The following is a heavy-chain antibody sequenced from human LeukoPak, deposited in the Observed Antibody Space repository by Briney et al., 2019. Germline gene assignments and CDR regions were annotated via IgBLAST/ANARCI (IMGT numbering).Heavy chain of an antibody. CDR1: GFTFSSYG. CDR2: IRYDGSNK. CDR3: AKDRSHCSGGSCYWGHLDY. D-gene: IGHD2-15*01. J-gene: IGHJ4*02. V-gene: IGHV3-30*02. Sequence: PGGSLRLSCAAPGFTFSSYGMHWVRQAPGKGLEWVAFIRYDGSNKYYADSVKGRFTISRDNSKNTLYLQMNSLRGEDTAVYYCAKDRSHCSGGSCYWGHLDYWGQGTLVTVSS.